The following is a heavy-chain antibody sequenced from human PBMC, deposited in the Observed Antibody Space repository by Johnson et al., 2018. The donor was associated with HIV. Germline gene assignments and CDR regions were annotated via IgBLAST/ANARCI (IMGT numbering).Heavy chain of an antibody. CDR3: AKEGGRSTMRVVEPDAFDI. CDR2: IRYDGSNK. Sequence: QMLLVESGGGVVQPGGSLRLSCAASGFTFSSYGMHWVRQAPGKGLEWVAYIRYDGSNKYYADSVKGRFTISRDNSKNTLYLQMNSLRAEDRAVYYCAKEGGRSTMRVVEPDAFDIWGQGTTLIVSS. CDR1: GFTFSSYG. J-gene: IGHJ3*02. D-gene: IGHD3-22*01. V-gene: IGHV3-30*02.